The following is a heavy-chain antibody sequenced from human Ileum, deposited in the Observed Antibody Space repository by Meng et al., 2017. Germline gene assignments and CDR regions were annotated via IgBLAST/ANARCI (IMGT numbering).Heavy chain of an antibody. J-gene: IGHJ4*02. CDR3: ARDEPDVLIGYEAY. CDR2: ITPMYGTA. CDR1: GGTFSRYG. Sequence: VQSETEGNKPWSSVKVSCKSSGGTFSRYGISWVRQASGQGLEWMGGITPMYGTANYGQKFQGRVTITADKSTSTIYMELSSLRSEDTAVYYCARDEPDVLIGYEAYWGQGTLVTVSS. D-gene: IGHD3-9*01. V-gene: IGHV1-69*06.